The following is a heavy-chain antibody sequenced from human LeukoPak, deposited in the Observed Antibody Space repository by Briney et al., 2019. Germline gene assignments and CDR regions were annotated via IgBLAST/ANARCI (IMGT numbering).Heavy chain of an antibody. CDR3: ARRDGDSNFDY. V-gene: IGHV5-51*01. CDR1: GYLFTSYW. CDR2: IYPGDSDT. D-gene: IGHD4-17*01. J-gene: IGHJ4*02. Sequence: GESLKISCKGSGYLFTSYWIGWVRQLPGKGLEWMGIIYPGDSDTRYSPSFQGQVTISADKSISTAYLQWSSLRASDTAIYYCARRDGDSNFDYWGQGTLVTVSS.